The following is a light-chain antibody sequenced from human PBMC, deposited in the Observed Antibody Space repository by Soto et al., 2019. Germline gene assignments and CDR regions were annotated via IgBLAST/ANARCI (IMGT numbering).Light chain of an antibody. CDR2: TAS. Sequence: DIQMTQSPSSVSASVGDRVTITCRASQGISSLLAWYQQKPGKAPNLLIHTASSLQSGVPSRCSGSGSATDFTLTISSLQPEDFATYYCQQANSFPLSFGGGTKVEIK. J-gene: IGKJ4*01. CDR1: QGISSL. CDR3: QQANSFPLS. V-gene: IGKV1-12*01.